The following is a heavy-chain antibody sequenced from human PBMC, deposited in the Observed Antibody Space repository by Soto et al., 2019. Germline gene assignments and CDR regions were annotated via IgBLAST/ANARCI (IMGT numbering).Heavy chain of an antibody. CDR3: AGNSHKVY. J-gene: IGHJ4*02. D-gene: IGHD1-26*01. CDR2: IYSAGST. CDR1: GFTVSNNS. Sequence: EVQLVESGGGLVQPGGSLRLSCAASGFTVSNNSMSWGRQAPGKGLEWVSLIYSAGSTYYADSVKGRFTISRDNSKNTLYLQMTSLRAEDTAVYYCAGNSHKVYWGQGTLVTVSS. V-gene: IGHV3-66*01.